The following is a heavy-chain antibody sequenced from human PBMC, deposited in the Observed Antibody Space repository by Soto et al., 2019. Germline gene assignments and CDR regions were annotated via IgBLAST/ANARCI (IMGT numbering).Heavy chain of an antibody. J-gene: IGHJ3*02. D-gene: IGHD6-19*01. CDR3: ARVEAVAGDDAFDI. Sequence: ASVKVSCKASGYTFTSYGMSWVRQAPGQGLEWMGWISAYNGNTNYAQKLQGRVTMTTDTSTSTAYMELRSLRSDDTAVYYCARVEAVAGDDAFDIWGQGTMVTVSS. CDR1: GYTFTSYG. V-gene: IGHV1-18*01. CDR2: ISAYNGNT.